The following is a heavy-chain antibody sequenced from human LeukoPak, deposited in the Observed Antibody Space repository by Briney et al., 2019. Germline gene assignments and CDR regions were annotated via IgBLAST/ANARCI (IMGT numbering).Heavy chain of an antibody. J-gene: IGHJ6*03. CDR2: IYHSGST. D-gene: IGHD2-15*01. Sequence: PSETLSLTCTVSGGSISSGGYYWSWIRQPPGKGLEWIGYIYHSGSTYYNPSLKSRVTISVDTSKNQFSLKLSSVTAADTAVYYCAGGFPNYYYYYMDVWGKGTTVTVSS. CDR3: AGGFPNYYYYYMDV. V-gene: IGHV4-30-2*02. CDR1: GGSISSGGYY.